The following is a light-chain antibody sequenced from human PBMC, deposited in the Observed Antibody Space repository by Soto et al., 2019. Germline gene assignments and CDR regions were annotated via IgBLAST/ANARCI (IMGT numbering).Light chain of an antibody. CDR1: QGVTSSY. CDR2: TAS. CDR3: QQYATSQYT. V-gene: IGKV3-20*01. Sequence: EIVLTQSPGTLSLSPGERATLSCRASQGVTSSYLAWYQHKSGQAPRLLIFTASTRATGVPDRFSGSGSGTDFTLTIRRLEPEDFAVYYCQQYATSQYTFGQGTKLEIK. J-gene: IGKJ2*01.